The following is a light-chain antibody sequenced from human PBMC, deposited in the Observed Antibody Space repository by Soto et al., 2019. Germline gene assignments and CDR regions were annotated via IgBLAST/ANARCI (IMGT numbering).Light chain of an antibody. CDR1: SSNIGSNT. V-gene: IGLV1-44*01. J-gene: IGLJ1*01. CDR2: SNN. CDR3: AAWDDSLNGFYV. Sequence: QSVLTQPPSASGTPGQRVTISCSGSSSNIGSNTVNWYQRLPGTAPKLLIYSNNQRPSGVPDRFSGSKSGTSASLAISGLQSEDEADYYCAAWDDSLNGFYVVGTGTKVTVL.